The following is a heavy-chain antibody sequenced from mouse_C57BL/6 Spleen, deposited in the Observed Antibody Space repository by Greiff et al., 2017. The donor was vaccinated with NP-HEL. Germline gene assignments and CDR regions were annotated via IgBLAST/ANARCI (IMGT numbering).Heavy chain of an antibody. CDR2: ISDGGSYT. CDR3: ERDEDYDYDAADY. D-gene: IGHD2-4*01. CDR1: GFTFSSYA. Sequence: DVMLVESGGGLVKPGGSLKLSCAASGFTFSSYAMSWVRQTPEKRLEWVATISDGGSYTYYLDNVNGRCTISRDNAKNNLYLQMSHLKSEDTARYYCERDEDYDYDAADYWGQGTTLTVTS. V-gene: IGHV5-4*01. J-gene: IGHJ2*01.